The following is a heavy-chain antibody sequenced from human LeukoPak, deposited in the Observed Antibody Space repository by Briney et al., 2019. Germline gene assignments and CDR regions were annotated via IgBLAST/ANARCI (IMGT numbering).Heavy chain of an antibody. CDR1: GFTFSSYT. Sequence: GGSLRLSCAASGFTFSSYTMNWVRQAPGKGLEWVSYISSSANTIYYADSVKGRFTISRDNAKNSLLLQMNSLRDEDTAVYYCARGGYGANDDAFDIWGQVTMVTVSS. CDR2: ISSSANTI. CDR3: ARGGYGANDDAFDI. D-gene: IGHD4-23*01. V-gene: IGHV3-48*02. J-gene: IGHJ3*02.